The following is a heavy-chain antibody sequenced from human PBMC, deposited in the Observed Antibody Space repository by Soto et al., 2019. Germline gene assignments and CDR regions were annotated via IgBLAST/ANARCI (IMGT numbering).Heavy chain of an antibody. J-gene: IGHJ4*02. V-gene: IGHV3-23*01. D-gene: IGHD5-12*01. CDR3: AKGYSGYDSCVDY. CDR1: GFTFSSYV. CDR2: ISGGGGTT. Sequence: EVQLLESGGGLVQPGGSLRLSCAASGFTFSSYVMSWVRQAPGKGLEWVLSISGGGGTTYYADSVKGRFTISRDNSKNTLYLQMNSLRAEDTAVYYCAKGYSGYDSCVDYWGQGTLVTVSS.